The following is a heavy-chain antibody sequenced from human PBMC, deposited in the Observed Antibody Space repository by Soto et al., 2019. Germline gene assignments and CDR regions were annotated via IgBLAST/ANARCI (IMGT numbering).Heavy chain of an antibody. J-gene: IGHJ6*02. V-gene: IGHV1-69*12. Sequence: QVQLVQSGAEVKKPGSSVKVSCKASGGTFSSYAISWVRQAPGQGLEWMGGIIPIFGTANYAQKFQGRVTITADESTSTDYMELSSLRSEDTAVYYCASPNIVLVPAAIAYYYYGMDVWGQGTTVTVSS. CDR3: ASPNIVLVPAAIAYYYYGMDV. CDR2: IIPIFGTA. CDR1: GGTFSSYA. D-gene: IGHD2-2*01.